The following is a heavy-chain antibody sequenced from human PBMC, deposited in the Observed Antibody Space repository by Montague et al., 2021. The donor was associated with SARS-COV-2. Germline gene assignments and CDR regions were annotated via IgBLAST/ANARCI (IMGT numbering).Heavy chain of an antibody. CDR3: ARPSCSSTSCYGPLWY. V-gene: IGHV4-34*01. CDR1: GESSSGYY. CDR2: INHSGST. J-gene: IGHJ4*02. Sequence: SETLSLTCAVYGESSSGYYWSWIRQPPGKGLEWIGEINHSGSTNSNPSLKSRLTISVDTSKNQFSLKLSSATAADTAVYYCARPSCSSTSCYGPLWYWGQGTLVTVSS. D-gene: IGHD2-2*01.